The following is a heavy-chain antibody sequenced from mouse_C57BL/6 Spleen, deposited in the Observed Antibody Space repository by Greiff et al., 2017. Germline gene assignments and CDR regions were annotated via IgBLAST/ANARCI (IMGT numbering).Heavy chain of an antibody. CDR3: TRSPNYYSSSYYAMDY. Sequence: VQLQESGAELARPGASVTLSCKASGYTFTDYEMHWVKQTPVPGLEWIGAIDPETGGTAYNQKFKGKAILTADKSSSTAYMALRRLTAEDSAIYYCTRSPNYYSSSYYAMDYWGQGTSVTGSS. CDR2: IDPETGGT. CDR1: GYTFTDYE. J-gene: IGHJ4*01. D-gene: IGHD1-1*01. V-gene: IGHV1-15*01.